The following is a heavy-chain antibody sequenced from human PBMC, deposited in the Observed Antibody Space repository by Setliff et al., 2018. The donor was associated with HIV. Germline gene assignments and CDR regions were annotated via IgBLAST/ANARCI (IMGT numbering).Heavy chain of an antibody. V-gene: IGHV3-49*04. CDR2: IRSTPYGGTT. CDR3: AREDRIAPATRNYYYFGMDV. J-gene: IGHJ6*02. Sequence: GGSLRLSCTASGFSFGDHALNWVRQAPGKGLEWIGFIRSTPYGGTTEYAASVKGRFTISRDDSKSIAYLQMTSLKTEDTAMYYCAREDRIAPATRNYYYFGMDVWGQGTTVTVSS. D-gene: IGHD6-13*01. CDR1: GFSFGDHA.